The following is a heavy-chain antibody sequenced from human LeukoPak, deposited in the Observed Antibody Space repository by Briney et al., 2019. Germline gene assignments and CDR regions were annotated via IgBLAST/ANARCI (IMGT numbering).Heavy chain of an antibody. J-gene: IGHJ3*02. CDR1: GYTFTSYY. D-gene: IGHD4-17*01. CDR2: INPSGGST. V-gene: IGHV1-46*01. CDR3: ARGGGDYPGGRAFDI. Sequence: ASVKVSCKASGYTFTSYYMHWVRQAPGQGLEWMGIINPSGGSTSYAQKFQGRVTMTRDMSTSTVYMELSSLRSEDTAVYYYARGGGDYPGGRAFDIWGQGTMVTVSS.